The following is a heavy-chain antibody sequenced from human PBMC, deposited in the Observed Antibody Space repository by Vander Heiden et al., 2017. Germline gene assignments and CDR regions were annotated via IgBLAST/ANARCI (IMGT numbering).Heavy chain of an antibody. Sequence: QVQLVQSGAEVKKPGASVKVSCKASGYAFTSCDINWVGKASGQGREWMGWMNANSGNTGYAQKCQGRVTMTKNTSISTAYMEMSSLGSEDTAVYYCARGEGGGSCYSWGQGTLVTVSS. CDR1: GYAFTSCD. V-gene: IGHV1-8*01. CDR3: ARGEGGGSCYS. J-gene: IGHJ4*02. D-gene: IGHD2-15*01. CDR2: MNANSGNT.